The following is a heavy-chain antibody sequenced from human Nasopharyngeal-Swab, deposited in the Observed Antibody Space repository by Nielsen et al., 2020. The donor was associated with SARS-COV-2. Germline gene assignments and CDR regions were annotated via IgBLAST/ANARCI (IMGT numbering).Heavy chain of an antibody. CDR3: ARQEGKYYDGRGRGMDV. V-gene: IGHV4-59*08. CDR1: GDSINNYY. J-gene: IGHJ6*02. CDR2: IYYSGST. Sequence: SETLSLTCTVSGDSINNYYWNWIRQPPGKGLEWIGYIYYSGSTNYNPSLKSRLTISVTTSKNQFSLKLSSVTAADTAVYYCARQEGKYYDGRGRGMDVWGQGTTVTVSS. D-gene: IGHD3-22*01.